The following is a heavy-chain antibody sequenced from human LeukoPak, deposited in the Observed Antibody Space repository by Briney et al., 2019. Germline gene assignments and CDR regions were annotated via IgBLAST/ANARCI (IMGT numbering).Heavy chain of an antibody. Sequence: PSETLSLTCTVSGGSISSSGYYWSWIRQPPGKGLEWIGEINHSGSTNYNPSLKSRVTISVDTSKNQFSLKLSSVTAADTAVYYCARGKQWLGLGANWFDPWGQGTLVTVSS. CDR3: ARGKQWLGLGANWFDP. CDR2: INHSGST. CDR1: GGSISSSGYY. V-gene: IGHV4-39*07. D-gene: IGHD6-19*01. J-gene: IGHJ5*02.